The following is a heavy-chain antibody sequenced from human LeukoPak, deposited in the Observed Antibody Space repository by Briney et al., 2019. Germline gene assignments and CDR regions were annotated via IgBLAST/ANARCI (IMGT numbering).Heavy chain of an antibody. CDR1: GYSFTSYW. V-gene: IGHV5-51*01. J-gene: IGHJ4*02. D-gene: IGHD3-22*01. CDR2: IYPGYSDT. CDR3: ARRHYYDSSGYYYGY. Sequence: GESLKISCKGSGYSFTSYWIGWVRQMPGKGLEWMGIIYPGYSDTRYSPSFHGQVTISADKSISTAYLQWSSLKASDTAMYYCARRHYYDSSGYYYGYWGQGTLVTVSS.